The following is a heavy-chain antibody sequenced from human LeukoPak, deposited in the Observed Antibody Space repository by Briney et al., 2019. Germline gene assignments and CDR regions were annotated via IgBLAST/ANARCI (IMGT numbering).Heavy chain of an antibody. CDR1: GGSISSYY. CDR3: ARLVCSGGSCYLDY. Sequence: PSETLSLTCTVSGGSISSYYWSWIRQPPGKGLEWIGYIYYSGSTNYNPSLKSRVTISVDTSKNQFSLKLSSVTAADTAVYYCARLVCSGGSCYLDYWGQGTLVTVSS. D-gene: IGHD2-15*01. V-gene: IGHV4-59*08. J-gene: IGHJ4*02. CDR2: IYYSGST.